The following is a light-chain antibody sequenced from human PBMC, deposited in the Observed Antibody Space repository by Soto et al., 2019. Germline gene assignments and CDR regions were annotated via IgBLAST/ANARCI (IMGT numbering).Light chain of an antibody. CDR3: QQSYSTPWK. Sequence: DIQITQSPSPRPGYLTHTVKITSWSSHNTRCYLNWYQQKPGKAPKLLIYAASNLHSGIPSRFSGSGSETDFTLTISSLQPEDFATYYCQQSYSTPWKFGQGTRWIS. CDR2: AAS. J-gene: IGKJ1*01. V-gene: IGKV1-39*01. CDR1: HNTRCY.